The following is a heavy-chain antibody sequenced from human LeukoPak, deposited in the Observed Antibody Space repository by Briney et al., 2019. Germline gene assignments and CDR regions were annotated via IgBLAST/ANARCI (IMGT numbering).Heavy chain of an antibody. CDR2: INHSGST. CDR1: GGSFSGYY. D-gene: IGHD2-15*01. J-gene: IGHJ4*02. Sequence: SEXLSLTCVVYGGSFSGYYWSWIRQPPGKGLEGIGEINHSGSTNYNPSLTSRVTISVDTSKKQCSLKLSSVTAADTAVYYCARGRSLKLIDFDYWGQGTLVTVSS. V-gene: IGHV4-34*01. CDR3: ARGRSLKLIDFDY.